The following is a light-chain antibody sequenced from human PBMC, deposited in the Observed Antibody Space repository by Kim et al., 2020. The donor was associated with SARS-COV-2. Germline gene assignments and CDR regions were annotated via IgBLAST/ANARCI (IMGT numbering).Light chain of an antibody. CDR1: QDLNTY. J-gene: IGKJ5*01. CDR3: QQSNDTPI. CDR2: AAT. Sequence: DSQMTQSPSSLSASVGDRVTITCRTSQDLNTYMNWYQHKPGKAPKLLIYAATTLQDGVPSRFSGNTSGTYFTLTINSLQPDDFATYYCQQSNDTPIFGQGTRLEIK. V-gene: IGKV1-39*01.